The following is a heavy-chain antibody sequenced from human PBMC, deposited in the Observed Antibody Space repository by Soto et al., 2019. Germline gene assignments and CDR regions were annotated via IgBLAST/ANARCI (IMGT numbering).Heavy chain of an antibody. Sequence: EVQLLESGGGLVQPGGSLRLSCAASGFTFSSYAMSWVRQAPGKGLEWVSAISGSGGSTYYADSVKGRFTISRDNSKNTLYLQMNSLRAEDTAIYYCAISITIFGVGILMYSGTNNFDYWGQGTLVTLSS. D-gene: IGHD3-3*01. J-gene: IGHJ4*02. CDR2: ISGSGGST. CDR1: GFTFSSYA. V-gene: IGHV3-23*01. CDR3: AISITIFGVGILMYSGTNNFDY.